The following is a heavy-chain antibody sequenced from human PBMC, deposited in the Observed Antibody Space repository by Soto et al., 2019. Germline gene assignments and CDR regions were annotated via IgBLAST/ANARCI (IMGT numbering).Heavy chain of an antibody. CDR2: ISYDGSNK. CDR1: TFSSYG. CDR3: AKLAVAGRAFYGMDV. D-gene: IGHD6-19*01. V-gene: IGHV3-30*18. Sequence: TFSSYGMHCVRQAPGKGLEWVAVISYDGSNKYYADSVKGRFTISRDNSKNTLYLQMNSLRAEDTAVYYCAKLAVAGRAFYGMDVWGQGTTVTVSS. J-gene: IGHJ6*02.